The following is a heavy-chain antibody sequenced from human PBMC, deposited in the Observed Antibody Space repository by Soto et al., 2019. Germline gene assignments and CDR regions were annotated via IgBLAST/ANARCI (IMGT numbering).Heavy chain of an antibody. CDR2: ISSSSSYI. V-gene: IGHV3-21*01. J-gene: IGHJ5*02. D-gene: IGHD3-16*02. CDR1: GFTFSSYI. CDR3: ARVLDYDYVWGSYPLNWFDP. Sequence: GGSLRLSCAASGFTFSSYIMNWVRQAPGKGLEWVSSISSSSSYIYYADSVKGRFTISRDNAKNSLYLQMNSLRAEDTAVYYWARVLDYDYVWGSYPLNWFDPWGQGTLVTVSS.